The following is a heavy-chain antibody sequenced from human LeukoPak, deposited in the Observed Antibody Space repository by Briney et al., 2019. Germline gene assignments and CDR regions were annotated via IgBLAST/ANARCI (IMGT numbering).Heavy chain of an antibody. Sequence: SETLSLTCSVSGDSISYFYWSWIRQAAGKGLEWIGRVSSSGNTDYNASLKSRVTISVLTSKNRFSLKLSSVTAADTAVYYCATLTGGDDAFDIWGQGTMVTVSS. D-gene: IGHD4-23*01. V-gene: IGHV4-4*07. CDR1: GDSISYFY. CDR3: ATLTGGDDAFDI. CDR2: VSSSGNT. J-gene: IGHJ3*02.